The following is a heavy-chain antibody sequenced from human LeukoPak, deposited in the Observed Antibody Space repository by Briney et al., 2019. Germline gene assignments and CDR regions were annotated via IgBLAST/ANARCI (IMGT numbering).Heavy chain of an antibody. CDR3: ARVLPLFDP. V-gene: IGHV4-39*07. D-gene: IGHD3-3*01. CDR2: IYYSGST. CDR1: GGSISSSSYY. Sequence: SETLSLTCTVSGGSISSSSYYWGWIRQPPGKGLEWIGSIYYSGSTYYNPSLKSRVTISVDTSKNQFSLKLSFVTAADTAVYYCARVLPLFDPWGQGTLVTVSS. J-gene: IGHJ5*02.